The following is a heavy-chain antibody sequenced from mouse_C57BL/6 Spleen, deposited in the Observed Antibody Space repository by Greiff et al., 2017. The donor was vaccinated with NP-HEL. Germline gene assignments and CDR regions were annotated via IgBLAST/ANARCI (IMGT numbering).Heavy chain of an antibody. D-gene: IGHD1-1*01. CDR1: GYAFSSYW. Sequence: QVQLQQSGAELVKPGASVKISCKASGYAFSSYWMNWVKQRPGKGLEWIGQIYPGDGDTNYNGKFKGKATLTADKSSSTAYMQLSSLTSEDSAVYFCARITTGVADYAMDYWGQGTSVTVSS. CDR3: ARITTGVADYAMDY. CDR2: IYPGDGDT. J-gene: IGHJ4*01. V-gene: IGHV1-80*01.